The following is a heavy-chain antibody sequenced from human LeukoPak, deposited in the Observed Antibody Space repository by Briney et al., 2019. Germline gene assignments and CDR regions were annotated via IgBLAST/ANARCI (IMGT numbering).Heavy chain of an antibody. CDR3: AKGSTDYDSSNYYLGY. V-gene: IGHV3-7*03. CDR1: GFNLNTYW. J-gene: IGHJ4*02. CDR2: IKQDGSEK. Sequence: GGSLRLSCAASGFNLNTYWMSWVRQAPGKGLGWVANIKQDGSEKFYVDSMKGRFTISRDNSKNSLYLQMNSLRTEDTALYYCAKGSTDYDSSNYYLGYWGQGTLVTVSS. D-gene: IGHD3-22*01.